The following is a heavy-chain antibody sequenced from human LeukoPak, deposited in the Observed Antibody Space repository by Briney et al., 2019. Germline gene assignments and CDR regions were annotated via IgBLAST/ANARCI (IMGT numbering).Heavy chain of an antibody. CDR1: GFTFSTYN. Sequence: GGSLRLSCAASGFTFSTYNMNWVRQAPGKGLEWISYINADSSTIQYADSVRGRLTTSRDNAKNSLYLQMNSLRAEDTAVYYCVRDNSRGQSLGVIYWGQGSLVTVSS. V-gene: IGHV3-48*01. CDR3: VRDNSRGQSLGVIY. CDR2: INADSSTI. D-gene: IGHD3-22*01. J-gene: IGHJ4*02.